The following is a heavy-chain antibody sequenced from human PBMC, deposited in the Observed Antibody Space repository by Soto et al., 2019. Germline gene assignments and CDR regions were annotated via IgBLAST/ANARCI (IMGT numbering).Heavy chain of an antibody. CDR2: IYSGGST. CDR3: ARDTYVWVSYRYYFQH. CDR1: GFTVSSNY. J-gene: IGHJ1*01. V-gene: IGHV3-53*01. D-gene: IGHD3-16*02. Sequence: EVQLVESGGGLIQPGGSLRLSCAASGFTVSSNYMSWVRQAPGKGLEWVSVIYSGGSTYYADSVKGRFTISRDNSKNTLYLQINSLRAEDTAVYYCARDTYVWVSYRYYFQHWGQVTLVTVSS.